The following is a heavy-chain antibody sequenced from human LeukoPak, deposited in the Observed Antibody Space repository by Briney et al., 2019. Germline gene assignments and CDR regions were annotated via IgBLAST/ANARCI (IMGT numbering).Heavy chain of an antibody. CDR1: GGSISSSSYY. CDR2: IYYSGST. CDR3: ARRWSGRRVAFDI. V-gene: IGHV4-39*01. Sequence: SETLSLTCTVSGGSISSSSYYWGWIRQPPGKGLEWIGSIYYSGSTYYNPSLKSRVTISVDTSKNQFSLKLSSVTAADTAVYYCARRWSGRRVAFDIWGQVTMVTVSS. J-gene: IGHJ3*02. D-gene: IGHD1-26*01.